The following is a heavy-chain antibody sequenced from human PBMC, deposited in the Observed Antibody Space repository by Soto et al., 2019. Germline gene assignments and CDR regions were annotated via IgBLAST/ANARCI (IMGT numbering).Heavy chain of an antibody. V-gene: IGHV3-23*01. CDR2: ISASGGTA. CDR1: GFNFSSYA. CDR3: AKLTYPSDSAGYYYERVSGWIDS. D-gene: IGHD3-22*01. J-gene: IGHJ5*01. Sequence: AGGSLRLSCAASGFNFSSYAMSWVRQGPGKGLEWVSSISASGGTANLADSVEGRCTISRDNSKSTLYLQLNSLRAEDTAVYYCAKLTYPSDSAGYYYERVSGWIDSWGPGTLVTVSS.